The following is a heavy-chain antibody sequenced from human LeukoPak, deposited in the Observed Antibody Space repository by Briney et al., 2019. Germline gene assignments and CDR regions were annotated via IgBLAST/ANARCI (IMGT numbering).Heavy chain of an antibody. CDR2: ISGSGGST. CDR1: GFTFSSYA. CDR3: AKGVITFGGVIVQPFDY. J-gene: IGHJ4*02. D-gene: IGHD3-16*02. Sequence: PGGSLRLSCAASGFTFSSYAMNWVRQAPGKGLEWVSAISGSGGSTYYADSVKGRFTVSRDNSKNTLYLQMNSLRAEDTAVYYCAKGVITFGGVIVQPFDYWGQGTLVTVSS. V-gene: IGHV3-23*01.